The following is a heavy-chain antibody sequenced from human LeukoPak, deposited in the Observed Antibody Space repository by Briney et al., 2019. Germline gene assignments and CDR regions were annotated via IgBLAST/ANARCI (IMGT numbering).Heavy chain of an antibody. CDR3: ARGKGYSYGLDY. Sequence: SETLSLTCTVSGGSISSYYWSWIRQPPGKGLEWIGYIYYSGSTNYNPSLKSRVTISVDTSKNQFSLKLSSVTAADTAVYYCARGKGYSYGLDYWGQGTLVTVSS. D-gene: IGHD5-18*01. V-gene: IGHV4-59*08. J-gene: IGHJ4*02. CDR1: GGSISSYY. CDR2: IYYSGST.